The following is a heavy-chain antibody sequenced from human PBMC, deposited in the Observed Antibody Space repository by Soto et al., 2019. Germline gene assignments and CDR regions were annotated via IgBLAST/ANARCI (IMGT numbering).Heavy chain of an antibody. J-gene: IGHJ4*02. Sequence: GGSLRLSCAASGFTFSSYGMHWVRQAPGKGLEWVAVISYDGSNKYYADSVKGRFTISRDNSKNTLYLQMNSLRAEDTAVYYCAKDLIRITMIVVVPHLAFDYWCQGPLVTVSS. CDR1: GFTFSSYG. D-gene: IGHD3-22*01. CDR2: ISYDGSNK. CDR3: AKDLIRITMIVVVPHLAFDY. V-gene: IGHV3-30*18.